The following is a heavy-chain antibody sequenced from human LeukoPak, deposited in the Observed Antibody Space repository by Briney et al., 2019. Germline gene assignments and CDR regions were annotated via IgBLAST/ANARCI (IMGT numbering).Heavy chain of an antibody. CDR2: IIPIFGTA. J-gene: IGHJ3*02. CDR1: GGTFSSYA. V-gene: IGHV1-69*06. Sequence: EASVKVSCKASGGTFSSYAISWVRQAPGQGLEWMGGIIPIFGTANYAQKFQGRLTITADKSTSTAYMELSSLRSEDTAVYYCARDYSIAVAADAAIDAFDIWGQGTMVTVSS. D-gene: IGHD6-19*01. CDR3: ARDYSIAVAADAAIDAFDI.